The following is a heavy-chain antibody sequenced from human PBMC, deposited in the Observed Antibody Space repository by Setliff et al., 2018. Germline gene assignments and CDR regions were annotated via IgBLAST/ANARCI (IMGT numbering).Heavy chain of an antibody. CDR3: LRLVRYCTKIACQATSGDEV. D-gene: IGHD2-8*01. J-gene: IGHJ4*02. V-gene: IGHV1-18*01. Sequence: ASVKVSCKASGYTLSNSILSWVRQAPGQGLEWVGWISAYNGKTYSAQKFQDRVTLTTHTSTNMGYLELRDLRSDGTAVYYCLRLVRYCTKIACQATSGDEVWGLGTLVTVSS. CDR1: GYTLSNSI. CDR2: ISAYNGKT.